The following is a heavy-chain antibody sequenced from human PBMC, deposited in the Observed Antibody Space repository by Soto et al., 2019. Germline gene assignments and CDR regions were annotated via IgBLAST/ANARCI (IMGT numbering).Heavy chain of an antibody. D-gene: IGHD6-19*01. J-gene: IGHJ4*02. CDR1: GFTFSSYA. CDR2: ISGSGGST. Sequence: EVQLLESGGGLVQPGGSLRLSCAASGFTFSSYAMSWVRQAPGKGLEWVSAISGSGGSTYYADSVKGRFTISRDNSKNTLYLQMNSLRAEDTVVYYCAKDLSMALAGIGFDFWGQGTLVTVSS. V-gene: IGHV3-23*01. CDR3: AKDLSMALAGIGFDF.